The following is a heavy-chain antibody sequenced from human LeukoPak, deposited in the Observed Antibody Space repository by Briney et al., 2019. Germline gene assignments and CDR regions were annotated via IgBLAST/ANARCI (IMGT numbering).Heavy chain of an antibody. D-gene: IGHD3-22*01. CDR3: ARGDQFLYYYDSNPFDY. CDR2: ITPIFGTA. Sequence: SVKVSCKASGGTFSSYAISWVRQAPGQGLEWMGRITPIFGTANYAQKFQGRVTITTDESTSTAYMELSSLRSEDTAVYYCARGDQFLYYYDSNPFDYWGQGTLVTVSS. J-gene: IGHJ4*02. V-gene: IGHV1-69*05. CDR1: GGTFSSYA.